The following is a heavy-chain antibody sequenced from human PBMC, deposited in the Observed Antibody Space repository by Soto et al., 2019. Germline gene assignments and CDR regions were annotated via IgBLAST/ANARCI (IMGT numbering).Heavy chain of an antibody. V-gene: IGHV5-51*01. CDR1: GYSFTSYW. CDR3: ARTSAAGKYHYGMAV. Sequence: PGESLKISCKGSGYSFTSYWIGWVRQMPGKGLKWMGIIYPGDSDTRYSPSFQGQVTISADKSISTAYLQWSSLKASDTAMYYCARTSAAGKYHYGMAVWGQGTTVTVSS. CDR2: IYPGDSDT. D-gene: IGHD6-13*01. J-gene: IGHJ6*02.